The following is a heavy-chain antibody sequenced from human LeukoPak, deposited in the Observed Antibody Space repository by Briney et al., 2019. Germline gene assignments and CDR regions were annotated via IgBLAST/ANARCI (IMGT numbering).Heavy chain of an antibody. J-gene: IGHJ6*03. CDR1: GFTFSSYE. Sequence: GGSLRLSCAASGFTFSSYEMNWVRQAPGKGLEWVSYISSSGSTIYYADSVKGRFTISRDNAKNSLYLQMNSLRAEDTAVYYCARPHYYDSNTYYNYYYMDVWGKGTTVTVSS. V-gene: IGHV3-48*03. CDR2: ISSSGSTI. D-gene: IGHD3-22*01. CDR3: ARPHYYDSNTYYNYYYMDV.